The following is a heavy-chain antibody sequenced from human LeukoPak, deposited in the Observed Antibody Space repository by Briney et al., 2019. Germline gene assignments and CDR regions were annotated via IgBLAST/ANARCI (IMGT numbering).Heavy chain of an antibody. CDR3: ARYDWGSLDY. V-gene: IGHV3-7*03. Sequence: GGSLRLSCAASGFTFSNYWMSWVRQAPGKGLEWVANIKQDGSDKYYVDSVKGRFTISRDNAKNSLYLQMNSLGTEDTALYYCARYDWGSLDYWGQGTLVTVSS. J-gene: IGHJ4*02. CDR2: IKQDGSDK. CDR1: GFTFSNYW. D-gene: IGHD7-27*01.